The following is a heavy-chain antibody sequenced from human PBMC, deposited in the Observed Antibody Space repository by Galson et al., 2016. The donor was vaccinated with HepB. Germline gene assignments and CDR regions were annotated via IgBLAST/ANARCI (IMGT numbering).Heavy chain of an antibody. CDR3: ATSGSYWQGMDV. CDR2: IIPILRTA. Sequence: SVKVSCKASGGTFNSFAISWVRQAQRQGLGWVGGIIPILRTANYAQKFQGRVFMTADESKTTAYMNLRNLTSEDTATYYCATSGSYWQGMDVWGQGTTVIVSS. CDR1: GGTFNSFA. J-gene: IGHJ6*02. D-gene: IGHD3-3*02. V-gene: IGHV1-69*13.